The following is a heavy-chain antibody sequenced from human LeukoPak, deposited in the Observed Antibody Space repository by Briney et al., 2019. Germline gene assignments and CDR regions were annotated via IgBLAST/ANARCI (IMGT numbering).Heavy chain of an antibody. D-gene: IGHD2-2*02. Sequence: SVKVSCKASGGTFSSYAISWVRQAPGQGLEWMGGIIPIFGTANYAQKFQGRVTITADESTSTAYMELSSLGSEDTAVYYCAGYIDCSSTSCYTRWFDPWGQGTLVTVSS. CDR2: IIPIFGTA. J-gene: IGHJ5*02. CDR1: GGTFSSYA. V-gene: IGHV1-69*13. CDR3: AGYIDCSSTSCYTRWFDP.